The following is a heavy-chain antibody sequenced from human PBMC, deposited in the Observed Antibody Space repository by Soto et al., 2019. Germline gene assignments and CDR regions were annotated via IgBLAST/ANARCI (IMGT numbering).Heavy chain of an antibody. CDR2: ISWSSGSI. CDR3: VRDLGSSPLNLAV. CDR1: GFTFDDYA. Sequence: DVQLVESGGGLVQPGRSLRLSCAASGFTFDDYAMHWVRQAPGKGLEWVSGISWSSGSIGYADSVKGRFTISRDNAKNSLYLQMTSLRVEETALYYCVRDLGSSPLNLAVWGKGTTVTVSS. V-gene: IGHV3-9*01. D-gene: IGHD6-6*01. J-gene: IGHJ6*04.